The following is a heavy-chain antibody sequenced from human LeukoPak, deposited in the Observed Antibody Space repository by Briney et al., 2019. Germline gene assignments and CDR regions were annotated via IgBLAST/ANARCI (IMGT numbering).Heavy chain of an antibody. CDR1: GGSISSFS. J-gene: IGHJ3*02. CDR3: ARDQWLLRGGDHDAFDI. Sequence: PTETLSLTCTVSGGSISSFSWSWIRQPPGKELEWIGYLYNSGSTDYNPSLKSRVTISVDKSKNQFYLKLTSVTAADTAVYYCARDQWLLRGGDHDAFDIWGQGTMVTVSS. V-gene: IGHV4-59*12. CDR2: LYNSGST. D-gene: IGHD5-12*01.